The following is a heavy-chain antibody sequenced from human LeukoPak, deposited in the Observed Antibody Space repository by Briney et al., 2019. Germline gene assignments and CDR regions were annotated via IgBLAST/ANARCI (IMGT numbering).Heavy chain of an antibody. CDR2: VSYSGTT. Sequence: SETLSLTCTVSGGSISSSSFFWAWIRQPPGKGLEWIGTVSYSGTTYYSPSLKSRVTISVDTSKNQFSLRLTSVTAADTALYYCAKLTCSSTFCPLDYWGQGTLVAVSS. J-gene: IGHJ4*02. CDR3: AKLTCSSTFCPLDY. CDR1: GGSISSSSFF. D-gene: IGHD2-2*01. V-gene: IGHV4-39*01.